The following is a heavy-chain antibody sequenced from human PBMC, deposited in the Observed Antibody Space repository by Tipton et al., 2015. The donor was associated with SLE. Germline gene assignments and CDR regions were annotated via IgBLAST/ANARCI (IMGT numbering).Heavy chain of an antibody. CDR3: ARGAVADS. J-gene: IGHJ4*02. Sequence: TLSLTCAVYGGSFSGYYCSWIRQPPGKGLEWIGEINHSGSTNYNPSLKSRVTISVDTSKNQFSLKLNSVTAADTAVYYCARGAVADSWGQGTLVTVSS. CDR2: INHSGST. CDR1: GGSFSGYY. V-gene: IGHV4-34*01. D-gene: IGHD5-12*01.